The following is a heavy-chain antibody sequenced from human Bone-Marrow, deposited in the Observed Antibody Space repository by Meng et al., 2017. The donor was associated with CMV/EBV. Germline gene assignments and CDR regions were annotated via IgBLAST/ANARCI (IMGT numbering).Heavy chain of an antibody. V-gene: IGHV3-7*01. J-gene: IGHJ4*02. CDR2: IKQDGSEK. Sequence: GGSLRLSCAASGFTFSSYWMSWVRQAPGKGLEWVANIKQDGSEKYYVDSVKGRFTISRDNSKNTLYLQMNSLRAEDTAVYYCARDARFLECPDYWGQGTLVTVSS. CDR1: GFTFSSYW. CDR3: ARDARFLECPDY. D-gene: IGHD3-3*01.